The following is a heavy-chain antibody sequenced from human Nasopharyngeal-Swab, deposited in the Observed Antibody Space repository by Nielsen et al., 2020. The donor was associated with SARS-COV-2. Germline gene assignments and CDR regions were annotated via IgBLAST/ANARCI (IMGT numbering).Heavy chain of an antibody. V-gene: IGHV4-34*01. CDR2: INHSGST. D-gene: IGHD2-2*03. CDR3: ARHAGYCSSTSCYSSRGNDAFDI. J-gene: IGHJ3*02. CDR1: GGSFSGYY. Sequence: GSLRLSCAVYGGSFSGYYWSWIRQPPGKGLEWIGEINHSGSTNYNPSLKSRVTISVDTSKNQFSLKLSSVTAADTAVYYCARHAGYCSSTSCYSSRGNDAFDIWGQGTMVTVSS.